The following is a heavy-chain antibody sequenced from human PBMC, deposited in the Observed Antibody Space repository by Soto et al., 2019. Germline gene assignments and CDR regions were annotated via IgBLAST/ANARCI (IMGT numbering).Heavy chain of an antibody. V-gene: IGHV3-74*03. CDR2: IHSNGNIT. J-gene: IGHJ6*02. CDR1: GFTFSAYW. Sequence: EVQLVESGGGLVQPGGSLRLSCAASGFTFSAYWMHWVRQAPGKGLVWVSRIHSNGNITTYADFVKGRFTISRDNAKNTLYQQLNSLRAEDTAVYYCARSVRSGTYPYYYYAMDVWGQGTTVTVSS. CDR3: ARSVRSGTYPYYYYAMDV. D-gene: IGHD3-10*01.